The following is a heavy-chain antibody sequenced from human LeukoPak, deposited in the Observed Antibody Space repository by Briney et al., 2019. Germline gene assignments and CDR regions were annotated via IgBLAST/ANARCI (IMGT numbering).Heavy chain of an antibody. J-gene: IGHJ5*02. CDR2: IKQGGREE. D-gene: IGHD3-10*01. CDR1: EFTFSDYG. V-gene: IGHV3-7*03. CDR3: ARDNGGWFDT. Sequence: GGSLRLSCVASEFTFSDYGMSWVRQAPGKGLEWVANIKQGGREEKYVSSVKGRFAISRDDAKSTLYLQMDSLSGDDTAVYYCARDNGGWFDTWGRGTLVTVSS.